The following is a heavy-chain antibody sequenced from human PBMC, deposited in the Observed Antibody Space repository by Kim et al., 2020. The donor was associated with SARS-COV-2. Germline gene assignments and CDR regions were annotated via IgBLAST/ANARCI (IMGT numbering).Heavy chain of an antibody. J-gene: IGHJ3*02. D-gene: IGHD6-13*01. Sequence: QSLRSRVTIAVDTAKHQFALKLSSVTAADTAVYYCARGDSSRDAFDIWGQGTMVTVSS. CDR3: ARGDSSRDAFDI. V-gene: IGHV4-34*01.